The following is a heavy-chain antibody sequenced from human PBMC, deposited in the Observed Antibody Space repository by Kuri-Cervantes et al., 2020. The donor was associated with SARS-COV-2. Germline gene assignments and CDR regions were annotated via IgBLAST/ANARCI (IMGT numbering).Heavy chain of an antibody. CDR1: GYSFTSYW. V-gene: IGHV5-51*01. CDR3: ARHSRDYYDSSGCNDY. J-gene: IGHJ4*02. D-gene: IGHD3-22*01. CDR2: IYPGDSDT. Sequence: GGSLRLSCKGSGYSFTSYWIGWVRQMPGKGLEWMGIIYPGDSDTRYSPSFQGQVTISADKSISTAYLQWSSLRASDAAMYYCARHSRDYYDSSGCNDYWGQGTLITVSS.